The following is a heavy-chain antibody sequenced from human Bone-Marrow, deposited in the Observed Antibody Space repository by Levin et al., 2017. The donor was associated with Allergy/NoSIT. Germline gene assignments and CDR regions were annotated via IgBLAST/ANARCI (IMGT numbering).Heavy chain of an antibody. V-gene: IGHV3-7*03. D-gene: IGHD1-26*01. Sequence: GESLKISCAVSGFTLGNYWMSWVRQTPGKGLEWVANTKEDGSREYYVDSVKGRFTISRDNAKNSVNLQMNSLRAEDTAVYYCVRDGRSGWHFDYWGQGILVTVSS. CDR1: GFTLGNYW. J-gene: IGHJ4*02. CDR3: VRDGRSGWHFDY. CDR2: TKEDGSRE.